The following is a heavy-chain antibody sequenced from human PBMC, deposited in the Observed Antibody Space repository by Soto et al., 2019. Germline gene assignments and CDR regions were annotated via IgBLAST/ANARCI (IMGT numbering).Heavy chain of an antibody. CDR3: ASPDVVMNY. J-gene: IGHJ4*02. D-gene: IGHD2-15*01. CDR1: GLPFRSYA. Sequence: QSGGSLRLSCVASGLPFRSYAMNWVRQAPGKGLEWISSITRSSVTTYYADSVKGRFTISRDNAKNSLFLQMDSLTSDDTAVYYCASPDVVMNYWGRGTLVTVSS. CDR2: ITRSSVTT. V-gene: IGHV3-48*01.